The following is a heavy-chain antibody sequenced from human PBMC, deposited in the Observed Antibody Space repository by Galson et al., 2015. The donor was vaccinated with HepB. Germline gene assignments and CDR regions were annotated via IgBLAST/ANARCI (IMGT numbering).Heavy chain of an antibody. D-gene: IGHD6-19*01. CDR1: GYTFTSYA. V-gene: IGHV7-4-1*02. J-gene: IGHJ6*02. CDR2: INTNTGNT. CDR3: VLSQWRPPRMDV. Sequence: SVKVPCKASGYTFTSYAMNWLRQAPGQGLEWMGWINTNTGNTTYAQGFTGRFVFSLDTSVSTAYLQISSLKAEDTAVYYCVLSQWRPPRMDVWGQGTTVTVSS.